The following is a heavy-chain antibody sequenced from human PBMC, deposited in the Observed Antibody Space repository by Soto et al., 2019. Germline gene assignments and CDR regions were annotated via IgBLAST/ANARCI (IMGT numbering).Heavy chain of an antibody. Sequence: RASVKVSCKASGYTFTNYAMHWVRQAPGQRLEWMGWINAGNGNTKYSQKFQGRVTITRDTSASTAYMELSSLRSEDTAVYYCGRGSGLKWFDPWGQGTLVTVSS. D-gene: IGHD3-10*01. J-gene: IGHJ5*02. CDR3: GRGSGLKWFDP. CDR1: GYTFTNYA. V-gene: IGHV1-3*01. CDR2: INAGNGNT.